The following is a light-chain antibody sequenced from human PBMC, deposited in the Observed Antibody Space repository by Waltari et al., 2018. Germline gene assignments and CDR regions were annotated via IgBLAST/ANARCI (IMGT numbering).Light chain of an antibody. CDR3: QQVNSYPRT. Sequence: DIQLTQSPSFLSASAGDTVTLTCRASQDIGMYLAWYQQKPGKAPNLLIYAASNLYDGVPSRFSGSGSGTKFTLTITSLQPEDFATYYCQQVNSYPRTFGQGTKLEIK. V-gene: IGKV1-9*01. CDR2: AAS. J-gene: IGKJ2*01. CDR1: QDIGMY.